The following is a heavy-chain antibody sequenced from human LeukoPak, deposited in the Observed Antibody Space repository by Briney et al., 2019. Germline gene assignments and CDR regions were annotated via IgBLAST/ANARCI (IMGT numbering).Heavy chain of an antibody. CDR3: ARDVPIAVAGTNAFDI. Sequence: SQTLSLTCAISVDTVSSDSAAWNWIRQSPSRGLEWLGRTYYRSKYYNDYALSVKSRITITPDTSKNQFSLQLNSVTPEDTAVYYCARDVPIAVAGTNAFDIWGQGTLVTVSS. CDR2: TYYRSKYYN. V-gene: IGHV6-1*01. D-gene: IGHD6-19*01. CDR1: VDTVSSDSAA. J-gene: IGHJ3*02.